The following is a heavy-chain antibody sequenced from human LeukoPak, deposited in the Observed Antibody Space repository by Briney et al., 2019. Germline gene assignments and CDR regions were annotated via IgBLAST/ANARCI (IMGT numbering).Heavy chain of an antibody. Sequence: GGSLRLSCAASGFTFSNAWMSWVRQAPGKGLEWVANIKQDGSEKYYVDSVKGRFTISRDNAKNSLYLQMNSLRAEDTAVYYCAREVVVVTALYFDYWGQGTLVTVSS. CDR3: AREVVVVTALYFDY. J-gene: IGHJ4*02. D-gene: IGHD2-21*02. V-gene: IGHV3-7*01. CDR2: IKQDGSEK. CDR1: GFTFSNAW.